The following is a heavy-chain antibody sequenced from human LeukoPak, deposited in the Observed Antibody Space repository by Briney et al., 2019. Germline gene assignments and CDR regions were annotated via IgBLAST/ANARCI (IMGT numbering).Heavy chain of an antibody. CDR2: ICSSGSTI. J-gene: IGHJ4*02. CDR3: ARQGQLGISFDY. CDR1: GFTFSSYE. Sequence: GGSLRLSCAASGFTFSSYEMNWVRQAPGKGLEWVSYICSSGSTIYYADSVKGRFTISRDNAKNSLYLQMNSLRAEDTAVYYCARQGQLGISFDYWGQGTLVTVSS. D-gene: IGHD6-6*01. V-gene: IGHV3-48*03.